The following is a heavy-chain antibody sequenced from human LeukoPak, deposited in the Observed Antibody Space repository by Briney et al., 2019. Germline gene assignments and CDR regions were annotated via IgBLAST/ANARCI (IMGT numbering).Heavy chain of an antibody. D-gene: IGHD5-18*01. J-gene: IGHJ5*02. Sequence: GGSLKLSCTASGFTFSSYSMIWVRRAPGKGLEWVSSITSSSDYIYYADSVKGRFTISRDNAENSLHLQMNSLRAEDTAVYYCAREFKSGYGMWAWGQGTLVTVSS. V-gene: IGHV3-21*01. CDR1: GFTFSSYS. CDR2: ITSSSDYI. CDR3: AREFKSGYGMWA.